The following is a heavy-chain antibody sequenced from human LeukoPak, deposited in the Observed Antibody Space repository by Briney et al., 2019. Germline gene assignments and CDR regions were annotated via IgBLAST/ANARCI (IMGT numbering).Heavy chain of an antibody. J-gene: IGHJ4*02. CDR1: GDAVTSFY. D-gene: IGHD2-21*02. V-gene: IGHV4-59*08. Sequence: SETLSLTCSVSGDAVTSFYWSWIRQSPGKGLEWIGYFYYSGSTKYNPSLKSRVTMSGDTSKNQLSLKLRSVTAADTAMYYCARHRFASAVILDYWGQGDPVTVSS. CDR3: ARHRFASAVILDY. CDR2: FYYSGST.